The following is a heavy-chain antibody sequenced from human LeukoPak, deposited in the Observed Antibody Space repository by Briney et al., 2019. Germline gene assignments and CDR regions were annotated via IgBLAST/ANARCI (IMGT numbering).Heavy chain of an antibody. V-gene: IGHV3-21*01. CDR1: GFTFSSYS. J-gene: IGHJ5*02. CDR2: ISSSSSYT. Sequence: GGSLRLSCAASGFTFSSYSMNWVRQAPGEGLEWVSSISSSSSYTYYADSVKGRFTISRDNAKNSLYLQMNSLRSEDTAVYYCARYRGSSWYDNWGQGTLVTVSS. CDR3: ARYRGSSWYDN. D-gene: IGHD6-13*01.